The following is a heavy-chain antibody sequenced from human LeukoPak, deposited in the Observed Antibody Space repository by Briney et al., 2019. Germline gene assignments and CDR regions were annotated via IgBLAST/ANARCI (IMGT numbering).Heavy chain of an antibody. V-gene: IGHV4-39*01. CDR2: IYYSGST. Sequence: SETLSLTCTVSGGSISSSSYYWGWIRQPPGKGLEWIGSIYYSGSTYYNPSLKSRVTISVDTSKNQFSLKLSSVTAADTAVLYCAITYYYDSSGYRHDAFDIWGQGTMVTVSS. D-gene: IGHD3-22*01. CDR1: GGSISSSSYY. CDR3: AITYYYDSSGYRHDAFDI. J-gene: IGHJ3*02.